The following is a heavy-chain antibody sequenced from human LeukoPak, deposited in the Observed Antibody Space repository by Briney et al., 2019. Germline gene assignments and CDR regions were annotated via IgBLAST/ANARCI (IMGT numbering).Heavy chain of an antibody. D-gene: IGHD1-1*01. V-gene: IGHV3-33*01. Sequence: GGSLRLSCAASGFTFSNHGMHWVRQAPGKGLEWVALICYDGSNKEYAESVKGRFTISRDNSKNTLYLQMNSLRDEDTAVYYCARDQGTSTTAPKRKGRFDPWGQGTLVTVSS. CDR2: ICYDGSNK. CDR1: GFTFSNHG. CDR3: ARDQGTSTTAPKRKGRFDP. J-gene: IGHJ5*02.